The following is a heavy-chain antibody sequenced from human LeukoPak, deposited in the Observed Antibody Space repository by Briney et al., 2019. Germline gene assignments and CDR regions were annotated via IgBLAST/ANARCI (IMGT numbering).Heavy chain of an antibody. CDR1: GFTFSSHW. V-gene: IGHV3-7*01. J-gene: IGHJ5*02. D-gene: IGHD3-10*01. CDR3: ARRDYYGSGSSNWFDP. Sequence: GGSLRLSCADSGFTFSSHWMSWVRQAPGKGLEWVANIKQDGSVIYYLDSVKGRFTISRDNAKNSLYLQMSSLRAEDTAVYYCARRDYYGSGSSNWFDPWGQGTLVTVSS. CDR2: IKQDGSVI.